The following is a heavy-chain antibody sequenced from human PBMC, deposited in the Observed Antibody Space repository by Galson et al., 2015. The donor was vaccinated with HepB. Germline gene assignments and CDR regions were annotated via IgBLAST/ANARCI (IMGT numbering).Heavy chain of an antibody. V-gene: IGHV3-72*01. D-gene: IGHD4-23*01. Sequence: SLRLSCAVSGFSFNDHYVDWVRQASGKGLEWVGRSRNRARGYSTAYAVSVRGRFTVSRDDSKNSVFLQMNRLRSEDTAVYYCARSEVTTVVTDFDSWGQGTLVTVSP. J-gene: IGHJ4*02. CDR1: GFSFNDHY. CDR3: ARSEVTTVVTDFDS. CDR2: SRNRARGYST.